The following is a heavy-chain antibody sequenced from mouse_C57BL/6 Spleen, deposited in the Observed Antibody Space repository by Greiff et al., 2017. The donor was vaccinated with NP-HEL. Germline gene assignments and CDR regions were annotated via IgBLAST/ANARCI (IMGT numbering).Heavy chain of an antibody. CDR2: ISSGSSTI. Sequence: EVKVVESGGGLVKPGGSLKLSCAASGFTFSDYGMHWVRQAPEKGLEWVAYISSGSSTIYYAATVQGRFTISRDNAKNTLFLQMTSLRSEDTAMYYCARRDYPHYAMDYWGQGTSVTVSS. V-gene: IGHV5-17*01. D-gene: IGHD2-4*01. CDR3: ARRDYPHYAMDY. J-gene: IGHJ4*01. CDR1: GFTFSDYG.